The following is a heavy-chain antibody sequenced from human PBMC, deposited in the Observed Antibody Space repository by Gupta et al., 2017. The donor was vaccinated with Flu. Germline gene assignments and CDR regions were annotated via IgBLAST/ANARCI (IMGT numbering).Heavy chain of an antibody. Sequence: RVSWIRQPPGKALEWLARIDWDDDKFYSTSLKTRLTISKDTSKNQVVLTMTNMDPVDTATYYCARQYCSSTSCYRGWFDPWGQGTLVTVSS. D-gene: IGHD2-2*02. CDR1: R. CDR3: ARQYCSSTSCYRGWFDP. V-gene: IGHV2-70*04. CDR2: IDWDDDK. J-gene: IGHJ5*02.